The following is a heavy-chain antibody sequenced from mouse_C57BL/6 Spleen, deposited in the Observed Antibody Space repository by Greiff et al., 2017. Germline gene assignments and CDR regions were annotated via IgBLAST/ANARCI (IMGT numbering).Heavy chain of an antibody. CDR1: GFTFSDYG. CDR2: ISSGSSTI. Sequence: EVQRVESGGGLVKPGGSLKLSCAASGFTFSDYGMHWVRQAPEKGLEWVAYISSGSSTIYYADTVKGRFTISRDNAKNTLFLQMTSLRSEDTAMYYCARRGYDYDGGPYAMDYWGQGTSVTVSS. J-gene: IGHJ4*01. CDR3: ARRGYDYDGGPYAMDY. V-gene: IGHV5-17*01. D-gene: IGHD2-4*01.